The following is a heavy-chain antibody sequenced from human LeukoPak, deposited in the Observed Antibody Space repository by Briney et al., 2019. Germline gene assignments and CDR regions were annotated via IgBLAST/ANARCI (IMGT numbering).Heavy chain of an antibody. CDR2: ISAYNGNT. D-gene: IGHD3-3*01. Sequence: ASVKVSCKASGYTFTSYDINWVRQAPGQGLEWMGWISAYNGNTNYAQKLQGRVTMTTDTSTSTAYMELRSLRFDDTAVYYCARGSPSEHTIFGVVPFNHYYYYGMDVWGQGTTVTVSS. CDR3: ARGSPSEHTIFGVVPFNHYYYYGMDV. CDR1: GYTFTSYD. J-gene: IGHJ6*02. V-gene: IGHV1-18*01.